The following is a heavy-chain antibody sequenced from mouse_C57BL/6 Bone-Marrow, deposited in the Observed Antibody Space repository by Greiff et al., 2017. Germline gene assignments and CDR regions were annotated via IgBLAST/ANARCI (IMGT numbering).Heavy chain of an antibody. Sequence: QVQLQQPGAELVKPGASVKMSCKASGYTFTSYWITWVKQRPGQGLEWIGDIYPGSGSTNYNEKFKSKATLTVDTSSSASYMQLSSLTSDDSAVYCCARPYYSNYWYFDVWGTGTTVTVSS. J-gene: IGHJ1*03. CDR1: GYTFTSYW. D-gene: IGHD2-5*01. V-gene: IGHV1-55*01. CDR2: IYPGSGST. CDR3: ARPYYSNYWYFDV.